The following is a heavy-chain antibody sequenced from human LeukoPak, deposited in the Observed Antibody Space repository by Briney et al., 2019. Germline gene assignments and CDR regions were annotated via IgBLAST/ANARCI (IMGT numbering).Heavy chain of an antibody. CDR2: INPNSGFT. V-gene: IGHV1-2*02. D-gene: IGHD5-12*01. CDR1: GYPFTGYY. Sequence: ASVKVSCKASGYPFTGYYLHWVRQAPGQGLEWMGWINPNSGFTNYAQKFQGRVTMTRDTSISTAYMELSRLRSDDTAVYYCARWSGATTSFDYWGQGTLVTVSS. J-gene: IGHJ4*02. CDR3: ARWSGATTSFDY.